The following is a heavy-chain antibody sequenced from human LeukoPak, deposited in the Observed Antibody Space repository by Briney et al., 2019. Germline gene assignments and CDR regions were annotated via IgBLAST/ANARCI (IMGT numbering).Heavy chain of an antibody. CDR1: GYSFTSYW. V-gene: IGHV5-51*01. CDR2: IYPGDSDT. D-gene: IGHD3-22*01. Sequence: GASLQISCKGSGYSFTSYWIGWVRQMPGKGLEWMGIIYPGDSDTRYSPSFQGQVTISADKSISTAYLQWSSLKASDTAMYYCARVVITTFHYYYGMDVWGQGTTVTVSS. CDR3: ARVVITTFHYYYGMDV. J-gene: IGHJ6*02.